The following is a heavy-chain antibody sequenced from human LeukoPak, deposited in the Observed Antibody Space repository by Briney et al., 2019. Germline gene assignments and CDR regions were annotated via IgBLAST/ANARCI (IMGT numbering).Heavy chain of an antibody. D-gene: IGHD3-10*01. CDR1: GFTVSSNY. V-gene: IGHV3-21*01. CDR3: ASVNRDNYGSLFDY. J-gene: IGHJ4*02. CDR2: ISSSSIYK. Sequence: PGGSLRLSCAASGFTVSSNYMSWVRQAPGKGLEWVSSISSSSIYKYYADSVKGRFTISRDNAKNSLYLQMNSLRAEDTAVYYCASVNRDNYGSLFDYWGQGTLVTVSS.